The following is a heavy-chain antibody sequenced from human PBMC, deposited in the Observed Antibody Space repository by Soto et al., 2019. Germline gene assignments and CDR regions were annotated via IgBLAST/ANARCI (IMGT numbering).Heavy chain of an antibody. CDR2: VRGSGGTT. J-gene: IGHJ5*02. Sequence: EVQLLDSGGGLVQPGGSLRLSCAASGFTFSSSAMSWVRQAPGKGLEWVSAVRGSGGTTYYADSVRGRFTISRDNSKNTLYLQMNSLRAEDTAIYCCARCTVDTIVTSGWCHYLDPWGQGTLVTVSS. V-gene: IGHV3-23*01. D-gene: IGHD6-19*01. CDR3: ARCTVDTIVTSGWCHYLDP. CDR1: GFTFSSSA.